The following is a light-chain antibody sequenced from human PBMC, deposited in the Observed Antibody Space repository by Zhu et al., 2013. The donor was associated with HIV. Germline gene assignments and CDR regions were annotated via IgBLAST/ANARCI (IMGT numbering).Light chain of an antibody. CDR2: DNN. V-gene: IGLV1-51*01. J-gene: IGLJ1*01. Sequence: QSVLTQPPSVSAAPGQKVTISCSGSSSNIGNNYVSWYQQVPGTAPKLLIYDNNKRPSGIPDRFSASKSGTSASLAITGLQAEDEADYYCQSYDYNLNNPYVFGTGTKVTVL. CDR3: QSYDYNLNNPYV. CDR1: SSNIGNNY.